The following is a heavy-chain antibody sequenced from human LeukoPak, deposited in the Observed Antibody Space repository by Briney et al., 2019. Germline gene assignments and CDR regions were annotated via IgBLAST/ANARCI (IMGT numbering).Heavy chain of an antibody. CDR3: ARADFRCSSTSCYGRYYYYGMDV. CDR2: ISSSGSTI. CDR1: GFTFSDYY. J-gene: IGHJ6*02. V-gene: IGHV3-11*01. Sequence: GGSLRLSCAASGFTFSDYYMSWIRQAPGKGLEWVSYISSSGSTIYYADSVKGRFTISRDNAKNSLYLQMNSLRAEDTAVYYCARADFRCSSTSCYGRYYYYGMDVWGQGTTVTVSS. D-gene: IGHD2-2*01.